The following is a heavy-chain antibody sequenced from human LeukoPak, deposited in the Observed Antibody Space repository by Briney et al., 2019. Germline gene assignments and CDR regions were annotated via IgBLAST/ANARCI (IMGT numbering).Heavy chain of an antibody. CDR1: GFTFSSYA. CDR3: AKVTTLEWLPIDAFDI. J-gene: IGHJ3*02. CDR2: ISGSGGST. D-gene: IGHD3-3*01. Sequence: PGGSLRLSCAASGFTFSSYAMSWVRQAPGKGVGWVSAISGSGGSTYYADSVKGRFTISRDNSKNTLYLQMNSLRAEDTAVYYCAKVTTLEWLPIDAFDIWGQGTMVTVSS. V-gene: IGHV3-23*01.